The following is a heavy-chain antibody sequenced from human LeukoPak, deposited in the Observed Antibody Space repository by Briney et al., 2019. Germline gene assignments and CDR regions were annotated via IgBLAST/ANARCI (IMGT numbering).Heavy chain of an antibody. J-gene: IGHJ4*02. D-gene: IGHD5-12*01. CDR3: ARGGGYSGYDYPFDC. V-gene: IGHV1-2*04. CDR2: INPNSGGT. Sequence: ASVKVSCKASGYTFTGYYMHWVRQAPGQGLEWMGWINPNSGGTNYAQKFQGWVTMTRDTSISTAYMELSRLRSDDTAVYYCARGGGYSGYDYPFDCWGQGTLVTVSS. CDR1: GYTFTGYY.